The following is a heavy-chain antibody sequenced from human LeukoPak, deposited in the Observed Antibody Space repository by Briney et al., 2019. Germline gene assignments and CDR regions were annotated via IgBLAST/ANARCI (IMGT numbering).Heavy chain of an antibody. J-gene: IGHJ5*02. CDR3: ATDAPFPAAAGTGWFDP. V-gene: IGHV1-69-2*01. D-gene: IGHD6-13*01. CDR1: GYTFTDYY. CDR2: VDPEDGET. Sequence: ATVKISCKATGYTFTDYYMHWVQQAPGKGLEWMGRVDPEDGETIYAEKFQGRVTITADTSTDTAYMELSSLRSEDTAVYYCATDAPFPAAAGTGWFDPWGQGTLVTVSS.